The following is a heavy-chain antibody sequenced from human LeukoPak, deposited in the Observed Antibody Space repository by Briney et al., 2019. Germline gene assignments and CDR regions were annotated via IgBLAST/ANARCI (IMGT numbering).Heavy chain of an antibody. CDR1: GGSISSYY. V-gene: IGHV4-59*08. D-gene: IGHD5-12*01. Sequence: SETLSLTCTVSGGSISSYYWSWIRQPPGKGLEWIGYIYYSGSTNCNPSLKSRVTISVDTSKNQFSLKLSSVTAADTAVYYCAVSGYDPYYFDYWGQGTLVTVPS. CDR2: IYYSGST. CDR3: AVSGYDPYYFDY. J-gene: IGHJ4*02.